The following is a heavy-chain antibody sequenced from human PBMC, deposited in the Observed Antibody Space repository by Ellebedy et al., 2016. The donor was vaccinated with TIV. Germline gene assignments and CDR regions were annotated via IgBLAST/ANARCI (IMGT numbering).Heavy chain of an antibody. CDR1: GFTFSSYG. CDR2: ISSHGMTT. J-gene: IGHJ4*02. CDR3: TKEGAVAGAPAYLAYGY. V-gene: IGHV3-30*19. D-gene: IGHD6-19*01. Sequence: PGGSLRLSCAASGFTFSSYGMHWVRQAPGKGLEWVAVISSHGMTTYYSDSVKGRFTISRDNSNNSLYLQINSLRAEDTAVYFCTKEGAVAGAPAYLAYGYWGQGTLVTVSS.